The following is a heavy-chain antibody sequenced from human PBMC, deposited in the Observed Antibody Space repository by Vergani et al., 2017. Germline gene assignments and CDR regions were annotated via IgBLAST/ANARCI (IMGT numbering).Heavy chain of an antibody. J-gene: IGHJ6*03. CDR3: ARDGVVVVAATAYYYYYYYMDV. V-gene: IGHV3-30-3*01. Sequence: QVQLVESGGGVVQPGRSLRLSCAASGFTFSSYAMHWVRQAPGKGLEWVAVISYYGSNKYYADSVKGRFTISRDNSKNTLYLQMNSLRAEDTAVYYCARDGVVVVAATAYYYYYYYMDVWGKGTTVTVSS. D-gene: IGHD2-15*01. CDR1: GFTFSSYA. CDR2: ISYYGSNK.